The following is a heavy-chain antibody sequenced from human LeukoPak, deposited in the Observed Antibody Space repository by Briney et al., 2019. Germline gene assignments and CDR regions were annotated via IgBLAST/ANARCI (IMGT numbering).Heavy chain of an antibody. Sequence: KSSETLSLTCTVSGGSVSTTHYWGWIRQPPGKGLEWIGSIYYGGSTPYNASLRSRVTTSVDTSKNQFSLKLSSVTAADTAVYYCAKSTYYYDTFVNAFDFWGQGTVVTVSS. J-gene: IGHJ3*01. CDR2: IYYGGST. CDR3: AKSTYYYDTFVNAFDF. CDR1: GGSVSTTHY. V-gene: IGHV4-39*07. D-gene: IGHD3-22*01.